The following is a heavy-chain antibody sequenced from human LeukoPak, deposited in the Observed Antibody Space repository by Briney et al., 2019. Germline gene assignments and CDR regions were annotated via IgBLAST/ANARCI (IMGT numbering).Heavy chain of an antibody. CDR2: IYYSGST. CDR1: GGSISSYY. Sequence: PSETLPLTCTVSGGSISSYYWSWIRQPPGKGLEWIGYIYYSGSTNYNPSLKSRVTISVDTSKNQFSLKLSSVTAADTAVYYCARVHSGSVDYWGQGTLVTVSS. J-gene: IGHJ4*02. V-gene: IGHV4-59*01. D-gene: IGHD6-19*01. CDR3: ARVHSGSVDY.